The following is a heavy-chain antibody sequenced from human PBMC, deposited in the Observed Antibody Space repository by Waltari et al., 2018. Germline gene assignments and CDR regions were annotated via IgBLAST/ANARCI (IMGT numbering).Heavy chain of an antibody. Sequence: EVQLLESGGALIEPGGSLRLSCVGSGFSFSYYAMTWIRQAPGKGLGGVSGISAAGDDTYYADSVKGRFTISRDNSKNTLYLEVAGLRAEDTAVYYCAKGSGYSYGYPEYWGQGTLVAVSS. CDR2: ISAAGDDT. V-gene: IGHV3-23*01. CDR3: AKGSGYSYGYPEY. D-gene: IGHD5-18*01. CDR1: GFSFSYYA. J-gene: IGHJ4*02.